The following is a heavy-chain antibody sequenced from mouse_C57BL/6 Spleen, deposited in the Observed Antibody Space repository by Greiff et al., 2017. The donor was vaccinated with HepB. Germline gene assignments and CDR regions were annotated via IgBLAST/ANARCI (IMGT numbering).Heavy chain of an antibody. D-gene: IGHD1-1*01. CDR2: IYPGSGST. J-gene: IGHJ2*01. CDR3: ERGACYGSSYDHDD. V-gene: IGHV1-55*01. CDR1: GYTFTSYW. Sequence: QVQLQQPGAELVKPGASVKMSCKASGYTFTSYWITWVKQRPGQGLEWIGDIYPGSGSTNYNEKFNSKATLTVDTSSSAAYMQHSSLTSEDSAVYYCERGACYGSSYDHDDWGESTTLTVSS.